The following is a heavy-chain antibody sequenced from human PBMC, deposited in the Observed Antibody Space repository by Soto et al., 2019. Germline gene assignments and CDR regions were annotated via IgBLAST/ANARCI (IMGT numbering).Heavy chain of an antibody. V-gene: IGHV1-69*01. CDR3: ARDLKSVTMVWGVPYYYYYYGMDV. D-gene: IGHD3-10*01. CDR1: GGTFSSYA. Sequence: QVQLVQSGAEVKKPGSSVKVSCKASGGTFSSYAISWVRQAPGQGLEWMGGIIPIFGTANYAQKFQGRVTITADESTSTAYMELRSMRSEDTAVYYCARDLKSVTMVWGVPYYYYYYGMDVWGQGTTVTVSS. CDR2: IIPIFGTA. J-gene: IGHJ6*02.